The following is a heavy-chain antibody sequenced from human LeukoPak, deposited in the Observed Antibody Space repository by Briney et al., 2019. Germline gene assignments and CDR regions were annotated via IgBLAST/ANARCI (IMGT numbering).Heavy chain of an antibody. D-gene: IGHD1-7*01. CDR1: GYTFTSYY. CDR3: ARDSHDWNYSGFDP. CDR2: INPSGGST. Sequence: ASVKVSCKASGYTFTSYYMHWVRQAPGQGLEWMGLINPSGGSTSYAQKFQGRVTMTRDMSTSTAYMELSRLRSDDTAVYYCARDSHDWNYSGFDPWGQGTLVTVSS. J-gene: IGHJ5*02. V-gene: IGHV1-46*01.